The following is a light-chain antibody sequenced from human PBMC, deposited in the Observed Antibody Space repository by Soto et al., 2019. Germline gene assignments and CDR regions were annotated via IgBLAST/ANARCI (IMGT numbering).Light chain of an antibody. CDR1: QSINNL. CDR3: QQYDSYPLT. CDR2: DVS. V-gene: IGKV1-5*01. J-gene: IGKJ4*01. Sequence: DVQMTQSPSTLSASVGDRVTITCRASQSINNLLAWYQQKPGKAPKFLIYDVSTLESGVPSRFSGSGSGTEFTLTISSXQPEDFATYDCQQYDSYPLTFGGGTKVDTK.